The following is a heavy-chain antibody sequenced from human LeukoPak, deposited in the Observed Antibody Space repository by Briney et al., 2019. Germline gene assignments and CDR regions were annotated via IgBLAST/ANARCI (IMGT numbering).Heavy chain of an antibody. CDR2: INNDGSSA. CDR1: GFTFNNYW. Sequence: GGSLRLSCAASGFTFNNYWIHWVRQVPGKGLVWVSRINNDGSSASYVDSVKGRFTISRDNAKDTLFLQMNSLRAEDTAVYFCARDLEDYNNYGEMAIWGQGTLVTVSS. V-gene: IGHV3-74*01. D-gene: IGHD4-11*01. J-gene: IGHJ4*02. CDR3: ARDLEDYNNYGEMAI.